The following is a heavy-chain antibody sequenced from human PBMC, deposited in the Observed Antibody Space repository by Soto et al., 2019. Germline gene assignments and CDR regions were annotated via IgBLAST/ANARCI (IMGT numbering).Heavy chain of an antibody. J-gene: IGHJ4*02. CDR1: GFTFSSYG. CDR3: AKGVAAAGGGV. Sequence: QVQLVESGGGVVQPGRSLRLSCAASGFTFSSYGMHWVRQAPGKGLEWVAVISYDGSNKYYADSVKGRFTISRDSSKNTLYLQMNSLRAEDTAVYYCAKGVAAAGGGVWGQGTLVTVSS. CDR2: ISYDGSNK. V-gene: IGHV3-30*18. D-gene: IGHD6-13*01.